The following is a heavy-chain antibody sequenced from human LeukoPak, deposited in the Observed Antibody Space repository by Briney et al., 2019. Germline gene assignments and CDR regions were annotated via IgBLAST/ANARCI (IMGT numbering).Heavy chain of an antibody. V-gene: IGHV4-39*01. J-gene: IGHJ4*02. CDR2: IYYSGST. CDR1: GGSISSSSYY. Sequence: SETLSLTCTVSGGSISSSSYYWGWIRQPPGKGLGWIGSIYYSGSTYYNPSLKSRVTISVDTSKNQFSLKLSSVTAADTAVYYCARQGDYFDYWGQGTLVTVSS. D-gene: IGHD3-16*01. CDR3: ARQGDYFDY.